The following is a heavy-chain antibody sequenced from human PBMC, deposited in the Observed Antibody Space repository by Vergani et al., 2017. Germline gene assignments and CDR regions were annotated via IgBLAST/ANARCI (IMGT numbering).Heavy chain of an antibody. Sequence: QVQVVQSGAEVKKSGASVKVSCKTSGYTFSNYYMHWVRQAPGQGLEWMGIINPSGGHTNYAQTFQGRVTMTRDTSTRTVYMELSSLRSEETAIYYCARGDYGILTGYRYWGQGTLVTVSA. J-gene: IGHJ4*02. CDR2: INPSGGHT. V-gene: IGHV1-46*03. CDR3: ARGDYGILTGYRY. D-gene: IGHD3-9*01. CDR1: GYTFSNYY.